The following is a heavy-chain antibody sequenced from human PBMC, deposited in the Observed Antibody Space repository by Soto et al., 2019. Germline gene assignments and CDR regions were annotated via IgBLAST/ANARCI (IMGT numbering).Heavy chain of an antibody. Sequence: EVQLVESGGGLVKPGGSLRLSCAASGFTFRSYSMNWVRQAPGKGLEWVSSISSSSSYIYYADSVKGRFTISRDNAKNSLYLQMNSLRAEDTAVYYCARGEESWDYYYGMDVWGQGTTVTVSS. J-gene: IGHJ6*02. CDR1: GFTFRSYS. CDR2: ISSSSSYI. D-gene: IGHD3-10*01. CDR3: ARGEESWDYYYGMDV. V-gene: IGHV3-21*01.